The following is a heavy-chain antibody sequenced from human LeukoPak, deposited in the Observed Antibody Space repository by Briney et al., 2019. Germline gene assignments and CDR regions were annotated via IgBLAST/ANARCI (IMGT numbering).Heavy chain of an antibody. J-gene: IGHJ5*02. V-gene: IGHV1-8*02. Sequence: ASAKVSCKASGYTFTSYDINWVRQATGQGLEWMGWMNPNSGNTSYAQKFQGRVTMTRDMSTSTVYMELSSLRSEDTAVYYCARDHGDYVTVWFDPWGQGTLVTVSS. CDR2: MNPNSGNT. D-gene: IGHD4-17*01. CDR3: ARDHGDYVTVWFDP. CDR1: GYTFTSYD.